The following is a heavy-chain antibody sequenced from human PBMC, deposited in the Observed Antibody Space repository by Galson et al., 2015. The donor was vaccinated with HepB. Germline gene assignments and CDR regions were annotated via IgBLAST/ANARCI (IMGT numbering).Heavy chain of an antibody. J-gene: IGHJ4*02. Sequence: SLRLSCAASGFTFSSYWMHWVRQAPGKGLVWVSRINSDGSSTSYADSVKGRFTISRDNAKNTLYLQMNSLRAEDTAVYYCARVRWGYCGGDCYSAYFDYWGQGTLVTVSS. CDR1: GFTFSSYW. CDR3: ARVRWGYCGGDCYSAYFDY. D-gene: IGHD2-21*02. V-gene: IGHV3-74*01. CDR2: INSDGSST.